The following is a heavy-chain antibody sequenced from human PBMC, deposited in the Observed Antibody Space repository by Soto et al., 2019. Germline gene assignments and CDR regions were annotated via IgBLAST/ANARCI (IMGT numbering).Heavy chain of an antibody. CDR2: IVLGNGNT. CDR1: GFTFTSSA. CDR3: AARIGNIGWYWLDA. D-gene: IGHD6-19*01. Sequence: SVKVSCKASGFTFTSSAVQWVRQACGQPLEWIGWIVLGNGNTNYAQKFQGRVTITRDKSTSTAYMDLSRLRSDDTAMYYCAARIGNIGWYWLDAWGQGTQVTVSS. V-gene: IGHV1-58*01. J-gene: IGHJ5*02.